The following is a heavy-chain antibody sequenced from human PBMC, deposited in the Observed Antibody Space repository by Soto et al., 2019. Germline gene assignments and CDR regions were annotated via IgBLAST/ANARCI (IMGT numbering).Heavy chain of an antibody. V-gene: IGHV3-23*01. Sequence: EVQLLESGGGLVQPGGSLRLSWAASGFTFSNYAMNWVRQAPGKGLEWVAGISGSGSSTYYADSVKGRFTISRDNSKNRMYLQVHSLRAEDTAAYYCAKAVTISGSFYYGMDVWGQGTTVPVSS. CDR1: GFTFSNYA. CDR3: AKAVTISGSFYYGMDV. J-gene: IGHJ6*02. CDR2: ISGSGSST. D-gene: IGHD3-3*01.